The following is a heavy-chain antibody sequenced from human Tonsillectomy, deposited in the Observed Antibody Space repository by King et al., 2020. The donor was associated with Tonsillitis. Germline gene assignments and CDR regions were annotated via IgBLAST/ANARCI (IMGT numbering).Heavy chain of an antibody. J-gene: IGHJ6*02. V-gene: IGHV3-30*18. CDR1: GFIFSTYG. D-gene: IGHD5-18*01. Sequence: HVQLVESGGGVVQPGRSLRLSCAASGFIFSTYGMHWVRQAPGKGLEWVSVISYDGSNKFYADSVKGRFTISRDNSKNTLYLQMNSLRAEDAAVYYCAKDRGDVDPGSYGMDVWGQGTTVTVSS. CDR3: AKDRGDVDPGSYGMDV. CDR2: ISYDGSNK.